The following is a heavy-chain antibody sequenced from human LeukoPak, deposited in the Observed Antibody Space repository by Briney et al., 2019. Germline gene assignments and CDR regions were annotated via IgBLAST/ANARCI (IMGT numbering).Heavy chain of an antibody. D-gene: IGHD6-19*01. J-gene: IGHJ4*02. CDR3: AKEKSVAGTEFDY. CDR2: ISDSGGST. Sequence: GGSLRLSCAASGFTFSNYAMNWVRQAPGKGLEWVSGISDSGGSTYYVDSVKGRFTISRDNSKNTLHLQMNSLRAEDTAVYYCAKEKSVAGTEFDYWGQGTLVTVSS. CDR1: GFTFSNYA. V-gene: IGHV3-23*01.